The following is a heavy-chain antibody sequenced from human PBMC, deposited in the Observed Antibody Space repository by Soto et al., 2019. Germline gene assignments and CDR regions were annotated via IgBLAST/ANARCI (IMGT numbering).Heavy chain of an antibody. CDR1: GGSISGFY. J-gene: IGHJ4*02. Sequence: SETLSLTCTISGGSISGFYWGWIRQPPGKGLEWIGNIYYSGSANYDPSLRSQVTISLNTSKNQFSLILYFVTAADTAIYYCARWIYFGGDCYWLDFWGQGSLVTFSS. CDR2: IYYSGSA. D-gene: IGHD2-21*02. CDR3: ARWIYFGGDCYWLDF. V-gene: IGHV4-59*01.